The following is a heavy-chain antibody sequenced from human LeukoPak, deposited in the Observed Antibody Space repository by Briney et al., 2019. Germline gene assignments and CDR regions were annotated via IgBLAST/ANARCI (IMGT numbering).Heavy chain of an antibody. CDR3: ARARYSSSWYPDCYYYGMDV. CDR1: GYTFTGYY. D-gene: IGHD6-13*01. V-gene: IGHV1-2*02. Sequence: ASVKVSCKASGYTFTGYYMHWVRQAPGQGLEWMGWINPNSGGTNYAQKFQGRVTMTRDTSISTAYMELSRLRSDDTAVYYCARARYSSSWYPDCYYYGMDVWGQGTTVTVSS. CDR2: INPNSGGT. J-gene: IGHJ6*02.